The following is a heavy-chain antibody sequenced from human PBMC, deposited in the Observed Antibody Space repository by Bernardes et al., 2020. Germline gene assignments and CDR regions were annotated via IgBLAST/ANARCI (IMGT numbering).Heavy chain of an antibody. J-gene: IGHJ4*02. V-gene: IGHV3-23*01. D-gene: IGHD2-2*01. CDR1: GFTFRSSA. CDR2: LSGSGGSP. CDR3: AKGYCSSTSCARVDY. Sequence: GGSLRLSCAASGFTFRSSALSWVRQAPGPGLAWVSALSGSGGSPYYADSVKGRFTISRDNSKNTLYLQMNSLRAEDTAVYYCAKGYCSSTSCARVDYWGQGTLVTVSS.